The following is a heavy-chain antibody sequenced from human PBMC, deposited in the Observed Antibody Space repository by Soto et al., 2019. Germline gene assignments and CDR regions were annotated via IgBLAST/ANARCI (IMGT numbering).Heavy chain of an antibody. CDR3: ARSRHGSGSYSWFDP. Sequence: SETLSLTCTVSGGSISSGDYYWSWIRQPPGKGLEWIGYIYYSGSTYYNPSLKSRVTISVDTSKNQFSLKLSSVTAADTAVYYCARSRHGSGSYSWFDPWGQGTLVTVSS. D-gene: IGHD3-10*01. CDR2: IYYSGST. J-gene: IGHJ5*02. CDR1: GGSISSGDYY. V-gene: IGHV4-30-4*01.